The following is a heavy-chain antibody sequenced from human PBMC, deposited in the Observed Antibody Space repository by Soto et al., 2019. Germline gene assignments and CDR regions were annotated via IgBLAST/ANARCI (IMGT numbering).Heavy chain of an antibody. CDR2: ISSSSSYI. CDR1: GSTFSSYS. D-gene: IGHD3-22*01. Sequence: GGSLRLSCAASGSTFSSYSMNWVRQAPGKGLEWVSSISSSSSYIYYADSVKGRFTISRDNAKNSLYLQMNSLRAEDTAVYYCAKEFRWLSDVDAFDIWGQGTMVTVSS. J-gene: IGHJ3*02. V-gene: IGHV3-21*04. CDR3: AKEFRWLSDVDAFDI.